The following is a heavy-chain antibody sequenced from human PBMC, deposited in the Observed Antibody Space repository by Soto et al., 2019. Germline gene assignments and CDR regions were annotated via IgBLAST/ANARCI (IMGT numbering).Heavy chain of an antibody. J-gene: IGHJ4*02. CDR1: GFTFSTYG. V-gene: IGHV3-21*01. Sequence: GGSLRLSCAASGFTFSTYGMNWVRQAPGKGLEWVSCIGSSGYIYYADSLKGRFTISRDNSKNTLYLKMKSLRAEDTAVYYCARTPRFLEWPDYFDYWGQGTLVTVSS. D-gene: IGHD3-3*01. CDR3: ARTPRFLEWPDYFDY. CDR2: IGSSGYI.